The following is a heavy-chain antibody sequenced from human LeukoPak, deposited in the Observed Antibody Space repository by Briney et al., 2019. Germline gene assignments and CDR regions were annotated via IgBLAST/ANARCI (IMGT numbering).Heavy chain of an antibody. CDR1: GGSISSHY. V-gene: IGHV4-4*08. CDR2: IYTSGST. D-gene: IGHD2-2*01. Sequence: PSETLSLTCTVSGGSISSHYWSWIRQPPGKGLEWIGYIYTSGSTNYNPSLKSRVTMSVDTSKNQFSLKLSSVTAADTAVYYCARGCSSTSCYGGFVYWGQGTLVTVSS. J-gene: IGHJ4*02. CDR3: ARGCSSTSCYGGFVY.